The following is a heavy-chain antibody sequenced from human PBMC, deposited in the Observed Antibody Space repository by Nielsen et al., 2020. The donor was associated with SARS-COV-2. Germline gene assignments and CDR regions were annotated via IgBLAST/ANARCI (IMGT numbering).Heavy chain of an antibody. J-gene: IGHJ6*02. CDR3: ARDLGTNWGISYYYYYGMDV. D-gene: IGHD7-27*01. Sequence: WIRQPPGKGLEWVANIKQDGSEKYYVDSVKGRFTISRDNAKNSLYLQMNSLRAEDTAVYYCARDLGTNWGISYYYYYGMDVWGQGTTVTVSS. CDR2: IKQDGSEK. V-gene: IGHV3-7*03.